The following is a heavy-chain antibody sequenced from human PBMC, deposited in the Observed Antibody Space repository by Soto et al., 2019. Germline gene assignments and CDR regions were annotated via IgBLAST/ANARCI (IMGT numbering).Heavy chain of an antibody. D-gene: IGHD3-10*01. J-gene: IGHJ1*01. CDR1: GYTFTSYG. V-gene: IGHV1-18*01. CDR3: ARVRVRYYGSGSYFQY. Sequence: ASVKVSCKASGYTFTSYGISWVRQAPGQGLEWMGWISAYNGNTNYAQKLQGRVTMTTDTSTSTAYIELRSLRSDDTAVYYCARVRVRYYGSGSYFQYWGQGTLVTVSS. CDR2: ISAYNGNT.